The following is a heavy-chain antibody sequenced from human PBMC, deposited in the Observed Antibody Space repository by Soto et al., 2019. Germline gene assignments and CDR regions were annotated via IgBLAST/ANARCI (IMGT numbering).Heavy chain of an antibody. CDR3: AKAYDYIWGSYPRELEY. D-gene: IGHD3-16*02. J-gene: IGHJ4*02. V-gene: IGHV3-23*01. Sequence: EVQLLESGGGLVQPGGSLRLSCAASGFTFDKYAMYWVRQAPGKGLEWASAISRTGGAANYAASVNGRFAVSRDNSKNTLYPQMNSLRAEDTAVYYCAKAYDYIWGSYPRELEYWGQGTLVSVSS. CDR1: GFTFDKYA. CDR2: ISRTGGAA.